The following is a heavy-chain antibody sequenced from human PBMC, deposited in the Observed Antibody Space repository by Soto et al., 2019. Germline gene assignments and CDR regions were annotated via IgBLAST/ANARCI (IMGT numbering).Heavy chain of an antibody. D-gene: IGHD7-27*01. CDR3: ARDLAPGHHAFDI. J-gene: IGHJ3*02. V-gene: IGHV3-21*01. CDR2: ISSRSSYI. CDR1: GFTFSSYS. Sequence: GGSLRLSCAASGFTFSSYSMNWVRQAPGKGLEWVSSISSRSSYIYYADSVKGRFTISRDNAKNSLYLQMNSLRAEDTAVYYCARDLAPGHHAFDIWGQGTMVTVSS.